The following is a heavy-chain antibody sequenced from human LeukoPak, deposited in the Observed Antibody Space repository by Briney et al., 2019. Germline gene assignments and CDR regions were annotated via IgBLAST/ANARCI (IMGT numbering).Heavy chain of an antibody. D-gene: IGHD3-22*01. CDR3: ARETFKYYYDSSGYPDY. CDR1: GFTFDDYA. V-gene: IGHV3-9*01. Sequence: GGSLRLSCAASGFTFDDYAMHWVRQALGRGLEWVSGISWNSGSIGYADSVKGRFTISRDNSKNTLYLQMNSLRAEDTAVYYCARETFKYYYDSSGYPDYWGQGTLVTVSS. J-gene: IGHJ4*02. CDR2: ISWNSGSI.